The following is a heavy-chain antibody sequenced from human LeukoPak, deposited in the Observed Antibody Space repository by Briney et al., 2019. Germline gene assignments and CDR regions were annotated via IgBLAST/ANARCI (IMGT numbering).Heavy chain of an antibody. D-gene: IGHD3-16*01. CDR2: INPNSGDT. J-gene: IGHJ4*02. CDR3: STQRGSYLWGTDFDY. CDR1: GYTFTGYY. V-gene: IGHV1-2*02. Sequence: ASVKVSCKASGYTFTGYYMHWVRQAPGQGLEWMGWINPNSGDTKYSQKFQGRVTMTRDTSISTAYMELSRLRSDDTAVYYCSTQRGSYLWGTDFDYWGQGTLVTVSS.